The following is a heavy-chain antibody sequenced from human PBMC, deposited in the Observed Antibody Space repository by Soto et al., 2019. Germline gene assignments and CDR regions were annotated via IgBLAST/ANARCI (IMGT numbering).Heavy chain of an antibody. Sequence: SETLSLTCALYGGSFDGYYLSWIRQSPGKGLEWIGEIHHSGSTKYNPSLKSRVSLSVDTSTKQFSLKMTSMTAADRGVYYCARGVDSWSGYLFWGQGTPVTVSS. CDR2: IHHSGST. D-gene: IGHD3-3*01. V-gene: IGHV4-34*01. CDR1: GGSFDGYY. CDR3: ARGVDSWSGYLF. J-gene: IGHJ4*02.